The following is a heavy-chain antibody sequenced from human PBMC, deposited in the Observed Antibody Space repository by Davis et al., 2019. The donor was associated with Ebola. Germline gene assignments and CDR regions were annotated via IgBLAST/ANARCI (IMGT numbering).Heavy chain of an antibody. CDR3: AREVFYLWGYMDC. V-gene: IGHV4-30-4*01. J-gene: IGHJ4*02. Sequence: MPSETLSLTCTVSGGSISTSDYYWSWIRQPPGKGLEWIGYIYYSGGTYYNPSLKSRVTISVDTSKNQFSLKLSSVTAADTAVYYCAREVFYLWGYMDCWGQGTLVTVSS. D-gene: IGHD3-16*01. CDR1: GGSISTSDYY. CDR2: IYYSGGT.